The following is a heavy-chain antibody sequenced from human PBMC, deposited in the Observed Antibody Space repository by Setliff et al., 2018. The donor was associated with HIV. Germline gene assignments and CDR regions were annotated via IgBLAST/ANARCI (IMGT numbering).Heavy chain of an antibody. J-gene: IGHJ6*03. V-gene: IGHV1-2*04. CDR2: INPNSGGT. CDR3: ARGPVVTVRWWYYYYYMDV. Sequence: ASVKVSCKASGYTFTGYYMHWVRQAPGQGLEWMGWINPNSGGTNYAQKFQGWVTMTRDTSISTAYMELSRLRSDDTAVYYCARGPVVTVRWWYYYYYMDVWGKGTTVTSP. D-gene: IGHD2-15*01. CDR1: GYTFTGYY.